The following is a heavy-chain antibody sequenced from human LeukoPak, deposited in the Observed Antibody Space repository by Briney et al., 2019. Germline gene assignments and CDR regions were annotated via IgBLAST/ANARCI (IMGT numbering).Heavy chain of an antibody. J-gene: IGHJ5*02. Sequence: GASVKVSCKASGGTFSSYAISWVRQAPGQGLEWMGGIIPIFGTANYAQKFQGRVTITTDESTSTAYMELSSLRSEDTAVYYCARGVVPAAMYHWFDPWGQGTLVTVSS. CDR3: ARGVVPAAMYHWFDP. V-gene: IGHV1-69*05. CDR1: GGTFSSYA. CDR2: IIPIFGTA. D-gene: IGHD2-2*01.